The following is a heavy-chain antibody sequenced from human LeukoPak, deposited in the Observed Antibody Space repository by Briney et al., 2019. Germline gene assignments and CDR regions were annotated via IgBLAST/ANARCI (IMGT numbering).Heavy chain of an antibody. J-gene: IGHJ4*02. Sequence: KPSETLSLTCTVSGGSISSSSYYWGWIRQPPGKGLEWIGSIYYSGSTYHNSSLKSRVTISVDTSKDQFSLKLSPVTAADTAVYYCARVLLYSYGYIDYWGQGTLVTVSS. CDR3: ARVLLYSYGYIDY. V-gene: IGHV4-39*07. CDR2: IYYSGST. D-gene: IGHD5-18*01. CDR1: GGSISSSSYY.